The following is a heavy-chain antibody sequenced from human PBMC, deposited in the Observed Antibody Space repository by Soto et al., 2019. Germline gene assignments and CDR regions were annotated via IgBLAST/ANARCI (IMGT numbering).Heavy chain of an antibody. V-gene: IGHV1-69*13. J-gene: IGHJ6*02. Sequence: SVKVSCKASGGTFSSYASSWVRQAPGQGLEWMGGIIPIFGTANYAQKFQGRVTITADESTSTAYMELSSLRSEDTAVYYCGLIFGVVRTYGMDVWGQGTTVTVSS. D-gene: IGHD3-3*01. CDR2: IIPIFGTA. CDR1: GGTFSSYA. CDR3: GLIFGVVRTYGMDV.